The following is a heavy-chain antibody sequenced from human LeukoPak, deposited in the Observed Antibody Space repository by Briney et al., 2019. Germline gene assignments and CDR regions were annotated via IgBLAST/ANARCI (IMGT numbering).Heavy chain of an antibody. CDR1: GYTFTGYY. Sequence: ASVKVSCKASGYTFTGYYMHWVRQAPGQGLEWMGWINPSGGSTSYAQKFQGRVTMTRDMSTSTVYMELSSLRSEDTAVYYCARDRHSGGWDYWGQGTLVTVSS. CDR2: INPSGGST. J-gene: IGHJ4*02. D-gene: IGHD6-19*01. CDR3: ARDRHSGGWDY. V-gene: IGHV1-46*01.